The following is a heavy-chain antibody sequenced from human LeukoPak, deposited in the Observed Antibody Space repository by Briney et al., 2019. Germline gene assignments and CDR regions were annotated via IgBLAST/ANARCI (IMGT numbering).Heavy chain of an antibody. D-gene: IGHD2-15*01. V-gene: IGHV3-53*01. Sequence: GGSLRLSCAASGFTVSSNYMSWVRQAPGKGLEWVPVIYSDGSTYYADSVKGRFTISRDNSKNTLYLQMNSLRAEDTAVYYCARGSYCSGGSCYPLFDYWGQGTLVTVSS. CDR1: GFTVSSNY. J-gene: IGHJ4*02. CDR2: IYSDGST. CDR3: ARGSYCSGGSCYPLFDY.